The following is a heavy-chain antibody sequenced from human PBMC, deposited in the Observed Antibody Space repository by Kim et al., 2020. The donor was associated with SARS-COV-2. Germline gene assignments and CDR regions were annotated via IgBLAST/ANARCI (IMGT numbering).Heavy chain of an antibody. V-gene: IGHV1-46*01. Sequence: ASVKVSCKASGYTFTSYYMHWVRQAPGQGLEWMGIINPSGGSTSYAQKFQGRVTMTRDTSTSTVYMELSSLRSEDTAVYYCARDHYAVGATTPPLRYFDYWGQGTLVTVSS. CDR2: INPSGGST. CDR3: ARDHYAVGATTPPLRYFDY. D-gene: IGHD1-26*01. CDR1: GYTFTSYY. J-gene: IGHJ4*02.